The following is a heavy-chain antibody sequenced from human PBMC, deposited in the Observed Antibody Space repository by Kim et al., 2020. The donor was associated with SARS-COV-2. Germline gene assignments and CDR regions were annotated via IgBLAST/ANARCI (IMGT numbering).Heavy chain of an antibody. D-gene: IGHD2-8*02. Sequence: ASVKVSCKASGYTFTSYGISWVRQAPGQGLEWMGWISAYNGNTNYAQKLQGRVTMTTDTSTSTAYMELRSLRSDDTAVYYCASRLPGDYYYGMDVWGQGTTVTVSS. J-gene: IGHJ6*02. CDR2: ISAYNGNT. CDR1: GYTFTSYG. V-gene: IGHV1-18*04. CDR3: ASRLPGDYYYGMDV.